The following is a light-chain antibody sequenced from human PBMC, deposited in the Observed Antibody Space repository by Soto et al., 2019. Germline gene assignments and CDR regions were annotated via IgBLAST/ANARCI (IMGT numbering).Light chain of an antibody. CDR3: AAWDDSLSGVV. CDR2: RNN. CDR1: SSNIGNNF. V-gene: IGLV1-47*01. J-gene: IGLJ2*01. Sequence: QAVVTQPPSASGTPGQRVTISCSGSSSNIGNNFLYWYQQLPGTAPKVLMYRNNQRPSGVPDRFSGSKSGTSGSLAISGLRSEDEADYYCAAWDDSLSGVVFGGGTKVTVL.